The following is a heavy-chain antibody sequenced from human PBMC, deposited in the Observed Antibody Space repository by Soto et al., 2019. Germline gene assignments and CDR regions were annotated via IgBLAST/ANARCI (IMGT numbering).Heavy chain of an antibody. J-gene: IGHJ5*02. CDR3: ARAGHSSSSEGANWFDP. V-gene: IGHV4-31*02. D-gene: IGHD6-6*01. CDR2: IYYSGST. Sequence: SETLSLTCSVSGGSISSGGYYWSWIRQPPGKGLEWIGYIYYSGSTYYNPSLKSRVTISVDTSKNQFSLNLSSVTAADTAVYYCARAGHSSSSEGANWFDPWGQGTLVTVSS. CDR1: GGSISSGGYY.